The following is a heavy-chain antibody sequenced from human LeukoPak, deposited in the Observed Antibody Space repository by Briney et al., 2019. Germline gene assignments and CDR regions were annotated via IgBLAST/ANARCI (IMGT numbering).Heavy chain of an antibody. D-gene: IGHD1-26*01. Sequence: PGGSLRLSCAASGFTFSSYSMNWVRQAPGKGLEWVSSISSSSSYIYYADSVKGRFTISRDNAKNSLCLQMNSLRAEDTAVYYCARDPYSGAYGDTYYYYMDVWGKGTTVTISS. CDR3: ARDPYSGAYGDTYYYYMDV. J-gene: IGHJ6*03. CDR2: ISSSSSYI. CDR1: GFTFSSYS. V-gene: IGHV3-21*01.